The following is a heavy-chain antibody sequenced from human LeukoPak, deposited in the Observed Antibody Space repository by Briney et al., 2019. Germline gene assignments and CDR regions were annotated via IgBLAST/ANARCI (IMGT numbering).Heavy chain of an antibody. V-gene: IGHV3-48*02. CDR3: ARDRDWAFDY. CDR1: GFTFTTYT. D-gene: IGHD3-9*01. J-gene: IGHJ4*02. CDR2: ISIDGGTM. Sequence: GGSLRLSCAASGFTFTTYTMNWVRQAPGKGLEWLSFISIDGGTMSYADSVKGRFTMSRDNVKNSVYLQVNSLRDEDTAVYYCARDRDWAFDYWGQGTLVTVSS.